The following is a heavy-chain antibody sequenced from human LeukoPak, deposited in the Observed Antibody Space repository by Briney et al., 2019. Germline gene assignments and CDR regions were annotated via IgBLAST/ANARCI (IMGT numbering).Heavy chain of an antibody. J-gene: IGHJ4*02. Sequence: GGSLRLSCAASEFSVGSNYMTWVRQAPGKGLEWVSLIYSGGSTYYADSVKGRFTISRDNSKNTLYLQMNSLRAEDTAVYYCAKSAPQSYDFWSGYWVPFDYWGQGTLVTVSS. CDR1: EFSVGSNY. D-gene: IGHD3-3*01. CDR2: IYSGGST. CDR3: AKSAPQSYDFWSGYWVPFDY. V-gene: IGHV3-66*01.